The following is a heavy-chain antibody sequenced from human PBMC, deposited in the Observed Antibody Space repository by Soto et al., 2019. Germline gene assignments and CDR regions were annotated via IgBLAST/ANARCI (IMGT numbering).Heavy chain of an antibody. J-gene: IGHJ4*02. CDR2: IAAGSGNT. Sequence: ASVKVSCKTSGYTFTDYAILWVRQAPGQALEWLGWIAAGSGNTRFSQKFQGRVTITRDTSATTAYMELTSLRSEDTAVYYCAKGSRMWTPDYWGQGTLVTVSS. V-gene: IGHV1-3*01. CDR3: AKGSRMWTPDY. CDR1: GYTFTDYA. D-gene: IGHD2-21*01.